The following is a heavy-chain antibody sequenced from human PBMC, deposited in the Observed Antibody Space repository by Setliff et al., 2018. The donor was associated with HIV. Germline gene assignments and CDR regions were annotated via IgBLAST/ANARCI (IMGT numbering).Heavy chain of an antibody. Sequence: GSLRLSCAASGFTFSSYEMIWVRQAPGKGLEWVSYISSSGSTIYYADSVKGRFAISRDNAQNSLYLQMHSLRAEDTAVYYCARIPYSSSWYGSPPDYWGQGTLVTVSS. V-gene: IGHV3-48*03. CDR2: ISSSGSTI. D-gene: IGHD6-13*01. J-gene: IGHJ4*02. CDR1: GFTFSSYE. CDR3: ARIPYSSSWYGSPPDY.